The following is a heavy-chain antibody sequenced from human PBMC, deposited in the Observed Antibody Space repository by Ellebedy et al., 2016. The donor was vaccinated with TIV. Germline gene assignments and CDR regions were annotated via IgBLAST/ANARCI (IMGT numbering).Heavy chain of an antibody. CDR3: AREFSALWFGESLSGMDV. D-gene: IGHD3-10*01. Sequence: ASVKVSCKASGHTFTSYGISWVRQAPGQGLEWMGWISAYNGNTNYAQKLQGRVTMTTDTSTSTAYMELRSLRSDDTAVYYCAREFSALWFGESLSGMDVWGQGTTVTVSS. V-gene: IGHV1-18*01. CDR1: GHTFTSYG. CDR2: ISAYNGNT. J-gene: IGHJ6*02.